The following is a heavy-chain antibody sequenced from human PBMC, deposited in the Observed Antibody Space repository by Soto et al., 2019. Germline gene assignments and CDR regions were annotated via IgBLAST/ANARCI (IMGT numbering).Heavy chain of an antibody. V-gene: IGHV1-46*03. Sequence: ASVKVSCKVSGYTFTSYYMHWVRQAPGQGLEWMGIINPSGGSTSYAQKYQGRVTMTRDTSTSTVYMELSSLRSEDTAVYYCGSDSSTTTVAPTYYYMDVWGKGTTVTVSS. CDR2: INPSGGST. CDR3: GSDSSTTTVAPTYYYMDV. J-gene: IGHJ6*03. CDR1: GYTFTSYY. D-gene: IGHD4-17*01.